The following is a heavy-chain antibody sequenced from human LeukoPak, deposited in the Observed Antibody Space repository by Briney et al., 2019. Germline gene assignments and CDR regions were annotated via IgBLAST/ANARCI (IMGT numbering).Heavy chain of an antibody. D-gene: IGHD3-16*01. CDR1: GFTFSSYA. J-gene: IGHJ5*02. Sequence: GGSLRLSCAASGFTFSSYAMSWVRQTPVKGLEWVSVISGSGGSTYYADSVKGRFTISRVNSKNTLYLQMNSLRADDTAVYYCANWGRFDPWGQGTLVTVSS. CDR3: ANWGRFDP. V-gene: IGHV3-23*01. CDR2: ISGSGGST.